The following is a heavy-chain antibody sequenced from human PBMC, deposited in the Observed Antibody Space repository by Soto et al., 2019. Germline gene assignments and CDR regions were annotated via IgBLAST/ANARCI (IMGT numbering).Heavy chain of an antibody. V-gene: IGHV1-69*18. Sequence: QMQVVQSGAELKKPGSSVKVSCKASRGSFSSYGIVWVRQAPGQRLEWMGRIIPVFGTPNYAQRFQGRVTMIVDASRTTAYMELSGLRSEDTALYYCATAGLRDIYRGAFDIWRQGTMVIVSS. J-gene: IGHJ3*02. CDR1: RGSFSSYG. CDR2: IIPVFGTP. CDR3: ATAGLRDIYRGAFDI. D-gene: IGHD1-26*01.